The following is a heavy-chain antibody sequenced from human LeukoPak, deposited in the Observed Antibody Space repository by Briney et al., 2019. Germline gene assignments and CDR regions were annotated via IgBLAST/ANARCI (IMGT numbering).Heavy chain of an antibody. CDR2: IIPIFGTA. Sequence: SVKVSCEASGGTFSSYAISWVRQAPGQGLEWMGGIIPIFGTANYAQKFQGRVTITADESTSTAFMELSSLRSEDTAVYYCAREVDFWSGYYNSYNWFDPWGQGTLVTVSS. J-gene: IGHJ5*02. D-gene: IGHD3-3*01. CDR3: AREVDFWSGYYNSYNWFDP. CDR1: GGTFSSYA. V-gene: IGHV1-69*13.